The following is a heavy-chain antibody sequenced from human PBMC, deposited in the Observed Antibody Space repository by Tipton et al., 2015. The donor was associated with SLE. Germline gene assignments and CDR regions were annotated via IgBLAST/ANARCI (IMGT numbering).Heavy chain of an antibody. CDR1: GFIFGDYA. J-gene: IGHJ4*02. V-gene: IGHV3-49*03. Sequence: SLRLSCTASGFIFGDYAMSWFRQAPGKGLEWVGFIRSKVYGGTSEYAASVKGRFSISIDDSKGIAYLQMNSLKTEVTAVYYCARGARGPDYWGQGTLVTVSS. D-gene: IGHD6-6*01. CDR2: IRSKVYGGTS. CDR3: ARGARGPDY.